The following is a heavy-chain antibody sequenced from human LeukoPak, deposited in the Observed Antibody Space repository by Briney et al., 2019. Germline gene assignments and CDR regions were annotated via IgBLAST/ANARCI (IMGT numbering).Heavy chain of an antibody. Sequence: GGSLRLSCAGSGFTFSDYALTWVRQAPGKGLEWVSSISGSGGSTYYADSVKARFTISRDNSNNTVDLRMDRLRAEDTAVYYCAKGASRGGLDPRGQGTLVTVSS. CDR2: ISGSGGST. CDR3: AKGASRGGLDP. V-gene: IGHV3-23*01. CDR1: GFTFSDYA. J-gene: IGHJ5*02. D-gene: IGHD3-10*01.